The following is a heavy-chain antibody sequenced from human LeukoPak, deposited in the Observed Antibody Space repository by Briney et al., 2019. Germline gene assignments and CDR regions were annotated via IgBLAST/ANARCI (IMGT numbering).Heavy chain of an antibody. J-gene: IGHJ4*02. V-gene: IGHV3-53*01. CDR1: GFTVSSNY. Sequence: GGSLRLSCAASGFTVSSNYMNWVRQAPGKGLEWVSVVYSAGSTYYADSVKGRFTISRDNSKNTVYLQMNSLRAEDTAVYYCARSYDYGDYFDYWGQGTLVTVSA. D-gene: IGHD4-17*01. CDR2: VYSAGST. CDR3: ARSYDYGDYFDY.